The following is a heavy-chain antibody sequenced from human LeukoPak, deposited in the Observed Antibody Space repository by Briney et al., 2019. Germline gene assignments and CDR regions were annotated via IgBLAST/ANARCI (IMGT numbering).Heavy chain of an antibody. CDR1: GFTFSSYA. D-gene: IGHD6-19*01. CDR3: VRKGAVPTLYYFDY. V-gene: IGHV3-23*01. Sequence: GGSLRLSCAASGFTFSSYAMSWVRQAPGKGLEWVSAISGSGGSTYYADSVKGRFTISRDNSKNTLYLQMNSLRAEDTAVYYCVRKGAVPTLYYFDYWGQGTLVTVSS. J-gene: IGHJ4*02. CDR2: ISGSGGST.